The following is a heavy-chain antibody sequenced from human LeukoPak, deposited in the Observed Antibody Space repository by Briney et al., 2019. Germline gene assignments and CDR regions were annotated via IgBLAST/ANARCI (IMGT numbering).Heavy chain of an antibody. D-gene: IGHD2-15*01. Sequence: GGSLRLSCAASGFNITSNYMNWVRQAPGKGLEWVAIIYSGGFTYYRDSVKGRFTIYRDNSKNTLYLQMNSLRAEDTAGYYCAKDLTPQRGVVVAAVDYWGQGTLVTVSS. CDR1: GFNITSNY. CDR3: AKDLTPQRGVVVAAVDY. J-gene: IGHJ4*02. CDR2: IYSGGFT. V-gene: IGHV3-66*01.